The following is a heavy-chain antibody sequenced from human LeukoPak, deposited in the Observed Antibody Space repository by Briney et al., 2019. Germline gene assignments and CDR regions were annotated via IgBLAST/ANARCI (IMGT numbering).Heavy chain of an antibody. CDR1: GFTFSSYG. CDR3: ARDGVYYDFWSGYSFDY. CDR2: IWYDGSNK. D-gene: IGHD3-3*01. J-gene: IGHJ4*02. V-gene: IGHV3-33*01. Sequence: PGGSLRLSCAASGFTFSSYGMHWVRQAPGKGLEWVAVIWYDGSNKYYADSVKGRFTISRDNSKNTLYLQTNSLRAEDTAVYYCARDGVYYDFWSGYSFDYWGQGTLVTVSS.